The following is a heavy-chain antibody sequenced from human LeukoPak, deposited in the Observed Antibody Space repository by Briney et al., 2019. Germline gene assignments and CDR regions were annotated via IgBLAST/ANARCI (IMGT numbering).Heavy chain of an antibody. J-gene: IGHJ4*02. D-gene: IGHD4-11*01. CDR1: GGTFSSYA. CDR2: IIPIFGTA. V-gene: IGHV1-69*05. CDR3: ARATTLKWEAYYFDY. Sequence: SVKVSCKDSGGTFSSYAISWVRQAPGQGLEWMGRIIPIFGTANYAQKFQGRVTITTDESTSTAYMELSSLRSEDMAVYYCARATTLKWEAYYFDYWGQGTLVTVST.